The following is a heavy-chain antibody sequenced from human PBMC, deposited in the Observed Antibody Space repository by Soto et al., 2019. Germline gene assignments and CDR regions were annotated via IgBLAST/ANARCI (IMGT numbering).Heavy chain of an antibody. CDR2: IYYSGST. V-gene: IGHV4-31*03. J-gene: IGHJ4*02. CDR1: GGSISSGGYY. CDR3: ARLHYYDSSGYYRYYFDY. D-gene: IGHD3-22*01. Sequence: QVQLQESGPGLVKPSQTLSLTCTVSGGSISSGGYYWSWIRQHPGKGLEWIGYIYYSGSTYYNPSLKSRVTISVDTSKNQFSLKLSSVTAADTAVYYCARLHYYDSSGYYRYYFDYWGQGTLVTVSS.